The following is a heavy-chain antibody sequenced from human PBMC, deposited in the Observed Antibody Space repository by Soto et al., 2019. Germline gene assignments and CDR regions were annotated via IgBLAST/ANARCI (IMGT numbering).Heavy chain of an antibody. CDR2: IYYSGST. Sequence: QVQLQESGPGLVKPSQTLSLTCTVSGGSISSGGYYWSWIRQHPGKGLEWIGYIYYSGSTYYNPALKSRVTISVDTSKIQFTLKLSSVSAAGTAVYYCARGRTYYDFWSGEYYFDYWGQGTLVTVSS. V-gene: IGHV4-31*03. CDR1: GGSISSGGYY. D-gene: IGHD3-3*01. CDR3: ARGRTYYDFWSGEYYFDY. J-gene: IGHJ4*02.